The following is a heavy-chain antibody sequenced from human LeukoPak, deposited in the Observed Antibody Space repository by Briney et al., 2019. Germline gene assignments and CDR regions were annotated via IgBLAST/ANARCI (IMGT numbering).Heavy chain of an antibody. CDR2: ISDYNGNT. J-gene: IGHJ5*02. Sequence: PGASVKVSCKASGYTFTSYGISWGRQAPEQGLEWMGWISDYNGNTKYAQKLQGRVTMTTDTYTSTAYMDLRSLRSDDTAVYYCARDLYRDSLTVSWFDPWGQGTLVTVSS. CDR3: ARDLYRDSLTVSWFDP. D-gene: IGHD4-11*01. CDR1: GYTFTSYG. V-gene: IGHV1-18*01.